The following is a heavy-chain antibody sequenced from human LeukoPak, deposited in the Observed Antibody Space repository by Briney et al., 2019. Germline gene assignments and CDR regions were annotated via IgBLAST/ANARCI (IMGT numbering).Heavy chain of an antibody. CDR2: IYYSGSS. V-gene: IGHV4-59*11. J-gene: IGHJ5*02. D-gene: IGHD3-10*01. Sequence: SETLSLTCTVSGDSISSHYWSWIRQPPGKGLEWIGYIYYSGSSNYNPSLKSRVTISVDTSKIQFSLKLSSVTAADTAVYYCARGSRMITMVRGVKSWFDPWGQGTLVTVSS. CDR3: ARGSRMITMVRGVKSWFDP. CDR1: GDSISSHY.